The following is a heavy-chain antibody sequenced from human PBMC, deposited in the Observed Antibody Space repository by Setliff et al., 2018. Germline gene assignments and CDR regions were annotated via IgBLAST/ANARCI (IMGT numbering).Heavy chain of an antibody. V-gene: IGHV4-30-4*08. J-gene: IGHJ4*02. CDR1: GGSISSGDYY. Sequence: TSETLSLTCTVSGGSISSGDYYWSWIRQPPGKGLEWIGYIYSSGSTYYNPSLKSRVSISVDTSKNQFSLKLSSVTAADTAVYYCARDGGYDYYFDYWGQGTLVTVSS. D-gene: IGHD5-12*01. CDR2: IYSSGST. CDR3: ARDGGYDYYFDY.